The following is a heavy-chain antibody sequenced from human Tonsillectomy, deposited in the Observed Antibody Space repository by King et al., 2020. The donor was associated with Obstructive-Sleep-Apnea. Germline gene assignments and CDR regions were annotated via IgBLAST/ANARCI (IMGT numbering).Heavy chain of an antibody. V-gene: IGHV3-21*01. CDR2: ISSGSSYI. CDR1: GFTFSTYR. D-gene: IGHD2-2*01. Sequence: VQLVESGGGLVKPGGSLRLSCAASGFTFSTYRMNWVRQAPGKGLEWVSAISSGSSYIYYEDSVEGRFTISRDNAKNSLYLQLNSLRAEDTAVYYCAREGSTSFDYWGQGTLVTVSS. J-gene: IGHJ4*02. CDR3: AREGSTSFDY.